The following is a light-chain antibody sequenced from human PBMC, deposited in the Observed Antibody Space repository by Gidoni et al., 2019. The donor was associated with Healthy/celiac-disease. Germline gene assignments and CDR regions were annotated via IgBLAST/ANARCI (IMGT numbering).Light chain of an antibody. CDR1: QSVSSY. CDR3: QQRSNWPPT. V-gene: IGKV3-11*01. Sequence: EIVLTQSPATLSLSPGERATLSCRASQSVSSYLAWYQQKPGKAPRLLIYDASNRATGIPARFSGSGSGTDFPLTISSLEPEAFAVYYCQQRSNWPPTFGQGTKVEIK. CDR2: DAS. J-gene: IGKJ1*01.